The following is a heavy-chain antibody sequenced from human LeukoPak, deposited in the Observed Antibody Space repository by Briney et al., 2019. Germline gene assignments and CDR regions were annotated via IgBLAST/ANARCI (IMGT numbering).Heavy chain of an antibody. J-gene: IGHJ6*02. Sequence: ASVKVSCKASGYTFTSYGISWVRQAPGQGLEWMGWISAYNGNTNYAQKLQGRVTMTTDTSTSTAYMELRSLRSDDTAVYYCARGPRVTMVRGPGRYYYYGMDVWGQGTTVTVSS. CDR2: ISAYNGNT. CDR3: ARGPRVTMVRGPGRYYYYGMDV. CDR1: GYTFTSYG. V-gene: IGHV1-18*01. D-gene: IGHD3-10*01.